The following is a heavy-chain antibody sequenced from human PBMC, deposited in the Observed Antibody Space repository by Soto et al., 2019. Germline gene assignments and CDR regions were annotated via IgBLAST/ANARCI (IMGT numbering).Heavy chain of an antibody. CDR1: GFTFSSYA. J-gene: IGHJ4*02. V-gene: IGHV3-23*01. CDR3: AKRRGAGGHFDY. D-gene: IGHD2-15*01. CDR2: VSIGGST. Sequence: PGGSLRLACAASGFTFSSYAMGWVRQGSGKGLEWVAVVSIGGSTHYADSVRGRFTISRDNSKNTLSLQMNSLTAEDKDVYFCAKRRGAGGHFDYWGKGA.